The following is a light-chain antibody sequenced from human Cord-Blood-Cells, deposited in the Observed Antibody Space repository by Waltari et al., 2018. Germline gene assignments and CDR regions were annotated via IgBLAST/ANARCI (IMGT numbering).Light chain of an antibody. V-gene: IGLV2-14*01. J-gene: IGLJ2*01. CDR3: SSYTSSSTRV. Sequence: QSALTQPASVSGSPGQSITIYCPGTSSDVGGYNYVSWYQQHPGKAPKLMIYDVSNRPSGVSNRFSGSKSGNTASLTISGLQAEDEADYYCSSYTSSSTRVFGGGTKLTVL. CDR2: DVS. CDR1: SSDVGGYNY.